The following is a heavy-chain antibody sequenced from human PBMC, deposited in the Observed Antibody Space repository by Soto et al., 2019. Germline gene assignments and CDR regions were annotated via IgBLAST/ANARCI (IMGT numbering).Heavy chain of an antibody. D-gene: IGHD1-1*01. CDR1: GSTFSSYA. CDR3: AREETGTYDC. CDR2: IWYDGSNE. Sequence: QVQLVESGGGVVQPGRSLRLSCAVSGSTFSSYAMHWVRQAPGKGLEWVAVIWYDGSNEDYADSVKGRFTISRDNSKNTLVRQMNSVRVEDTAVYDCAREETGTYDCWGQGTLVTVSS. J-gene: IGHJ4*02. V-gene: IGHV3-33*01.